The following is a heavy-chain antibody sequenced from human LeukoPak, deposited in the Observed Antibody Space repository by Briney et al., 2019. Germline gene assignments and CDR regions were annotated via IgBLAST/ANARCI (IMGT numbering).Heavy chain of an antibody. J-gene: IGHJ4*02. D-gene: IGHD6-6*01. CDR2: ISYDGSNK. V-gene: IGHV3-30-3*01. Sequence: GRSLRLSCAASGFTFSSYAMPWVRQAPGKGLEWVAVISYDGSNKYYADSVKGRFTISRDNSKNTLYLQMNSLRAEDTAVYYCARGNIAARFFDYWGQGTLVTVSS. CDR3: ARGNIAARFFDY. CDR1: GFTFSSYA.